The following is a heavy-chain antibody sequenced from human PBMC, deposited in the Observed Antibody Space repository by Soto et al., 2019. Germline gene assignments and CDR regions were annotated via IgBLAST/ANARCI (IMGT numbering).Heavy chain of an antibody. CDR3: ASGTDYGDYYFDY. CDR2: ISGSGGST. Sequence: GGSLRLSCAAPGFTFSSYAMSWVRQAPGKGLEWVSAISGSGGSTYYADSVKGRFTISRDNSKNTLYLQMNSLRAEDTAVYYCASGTDYGDYYFDYWGQGTLVTVSS. D-gene: IGHD4-17*01. CDR1: GFTFSSYA. V-gene: IGHV3-23*01. J-gene: IGHJ4*02.